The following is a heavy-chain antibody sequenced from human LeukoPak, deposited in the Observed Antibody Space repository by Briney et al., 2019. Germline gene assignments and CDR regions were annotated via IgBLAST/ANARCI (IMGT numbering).Heavy chain of an antibody. D-gene: IGHD3-22*01. CDR2: IYHSGNT. J-gene: IGHJ4*02. CDR1: GGSISSSNW. Sequence: SGTLSLTCAVSGGSISSSNWWSWVRQPPGKGLEWIGEIYHSGNTNYNPSLKSRVTISVDKSRNHFSLKLNSVTAADTAVYYCAREGSGYYYAPRYFDYWGQGILVTVSS. V-gene: IGHV4-4*02. CDR3: AREGSGYYYAPRYFDY.